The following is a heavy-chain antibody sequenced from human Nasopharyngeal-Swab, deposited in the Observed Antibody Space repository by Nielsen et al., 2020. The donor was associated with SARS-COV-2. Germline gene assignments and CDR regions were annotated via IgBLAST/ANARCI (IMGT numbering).Heavy chain of an antibody. D-gene: IGHD6-13*01. Sequence: SLKISCVASGFPFDDYAMSWVRLVPGKGLQWVAGITWNSGNIGYADSVKGRFTISRDNARNSLYLEMNSLRAEDTALYYCVKDRWAIAGAGSVLDSWGQGTLVTVSS. CDR1: GFPFDDYA. CDR2: ITWNSGNI. V-gene: IGHV3-9*01. J-gene: IGHJ4*02. CDR3: VKDRWAIAGAGSVLDS.